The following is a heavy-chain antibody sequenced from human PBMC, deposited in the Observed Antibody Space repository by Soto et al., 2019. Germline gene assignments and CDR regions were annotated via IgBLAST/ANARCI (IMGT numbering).Heavy chain of an antibody. Sequence: ASETLSLTCTVSGGSISSYYWSWIRQPPGKGLEWIGYIYYSGSTNYNPSLKSRVTISVDTSKNQFSLKLSSVTAADTAVYYCASGVFGYCSGGSCYSDTDYWGQGTLVTVSS. J-gene: IGHJ4*02. CDR2: IYYSGST. CDR3: ASGVFGYCSGGSCYSDTDY. V-gene: IGHV4-59*01. D-gene: IGHD2-15*01. CDR1: GGSISSYY.